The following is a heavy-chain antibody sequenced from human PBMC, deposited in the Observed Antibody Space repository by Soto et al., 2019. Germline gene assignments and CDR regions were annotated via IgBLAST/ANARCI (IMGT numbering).Heavy chain of an antibody. D-gene: IGHD2-8*02. CDR2: INHSGST. CDR3: ARDKITGLFDY. J-gene: IGHJ4*02. CDR1: GGSFCGYY. Sequence: PSETLSLTCAVYGGSFCGYYWTWIRQPPGTGLEWIGEINHSGSTNYNPSLKSRVTISVDTSKNQLSLKLTSVTAADTAVYYCARDKITGLFDYWGQGTLVTVSS. V-gene: IGHV4-34*01.